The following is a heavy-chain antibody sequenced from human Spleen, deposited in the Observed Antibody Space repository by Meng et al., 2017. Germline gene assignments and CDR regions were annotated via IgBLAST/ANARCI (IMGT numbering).Heavy chain of an antibody. Sequence: SVKVSCKASGGTFSSYVFSWVRQAPGQGLEWVGGLIPIFGTTNYAEKFQGRVTITADESTSTAYMELISLRSEDTAAYYCARSSVGYCSGGSCYSRYGMDVWGQGTTVTVSS. D-gene: IGHD2-15*01. CDR1: GGTFSSYV. V-gene: IGHV1-69*13. CDR2: LIPIFGTT. J-gene: IGHJ6*02. CDR3: ARSSVGYCSGGSCYSRYGMDV.